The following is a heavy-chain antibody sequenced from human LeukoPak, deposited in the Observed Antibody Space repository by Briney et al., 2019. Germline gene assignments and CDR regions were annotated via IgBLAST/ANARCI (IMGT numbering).Heavy chain of an antibody. CDR3: ARGYCSGGGCYRTFFDY. CDR2: IYYSGST. J-gene: IGHJ4*02. CDR1: GGSVSSGSYY. V-gene: IGHV4-61*01. Sequence: SETLSLTCTVSGGSVSSGSYYWSWIRQPPGKGLEWIGYIYYSGSTNYNPSLKSRVTISVDTSKNQFSLKLSSVTAADTAVYYCARGYCSGGGCYRTFFDYWGQGTLVTVSS. D-gene: IGHD2-15*01.